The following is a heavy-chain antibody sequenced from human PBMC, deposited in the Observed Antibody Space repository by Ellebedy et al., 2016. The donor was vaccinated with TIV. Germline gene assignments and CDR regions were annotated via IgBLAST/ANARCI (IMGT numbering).Heavy chain of an antibody. Sequence: LRLSCAVSGGSISTGGYSWSWIRQPPEKGLEWIGYIYHSGKMYYNPSLKSRVTISEDRPKNQFSLNLTSVTAADSAVYYCARVLGIRYYFGMDVWGQGTTVTVSS. CDR2: IYHSGKM. J-gene: IGHJ6*02. CDR1: GGSISTGGYS. V-gene: IGHV4-30-2*01. CDR3: ARVLGIRYYFGMDV. D-gene: IGHD7-27*01.